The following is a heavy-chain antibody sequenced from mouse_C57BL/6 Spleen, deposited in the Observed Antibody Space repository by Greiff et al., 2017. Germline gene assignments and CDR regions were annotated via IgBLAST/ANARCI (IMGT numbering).Heavy chain of an antibody. D-gene: IGHD2-3*01. CDR1: GYTFTDYN. CDR2: INPNNGGT. CDR3: ARSDYDGYYVGNAMDY. J-gene: IGHJ4*01. V-gene: IGHV1-18*01. Sequence: EVQLQQSGPELVKPGASVKIPCKASGYTFTDYNMDWVKQSHGKSLEWIGDINPNNGGTIYNQKFKGKATLTVDKSSSTAYMELRSLTSEDTAVYYCARSDYDGYYVGNAMDYWGQGTSVTVSS.